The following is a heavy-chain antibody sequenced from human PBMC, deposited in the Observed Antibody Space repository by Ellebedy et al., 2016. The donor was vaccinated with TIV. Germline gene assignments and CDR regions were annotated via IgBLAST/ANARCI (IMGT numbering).Heavy chain of an antibody. CDR1: GGSISSGGYY. J-gene: IGHJ4*02. CDR3: ASYYGGNPYYFDY. D-gene: IGHD4-23*01. V-gene: IGHV4-61*08. Sequence: SETLSLXXTVSGGSISSGGYYWSWIRQHPGKGLEWIGYIYYSGSTYYNPSLKSRVTISVDTSKNQFSLKLSSVTAADTAVYYCASYYGGNPYYFDYWGQGTLVTVSS. CDR2: IYYSGST.